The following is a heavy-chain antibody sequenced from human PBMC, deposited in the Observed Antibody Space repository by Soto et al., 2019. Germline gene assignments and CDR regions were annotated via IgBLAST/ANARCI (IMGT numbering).Heavy chain of an antibody. V-gene: IGHV3-23*01. D-gene: IGHD3-3*01. CDR1: GLTFSFYP. CDR3: AKGPIFGVENIYDY. CDR2: MSGAGGSS. J-gene: IGHJ4*02. Sequence: DVQLLESGGDLVQPGGSLGLSCAASGLTFSFYPLGWVGQAQGKGLEWVSSMSGAGGSSYDADSVKGRFPISRDNSKNTLYLQMNNLRAEDTALYYCAKGPIFGVENIYDYWGQGTLVTVSS.